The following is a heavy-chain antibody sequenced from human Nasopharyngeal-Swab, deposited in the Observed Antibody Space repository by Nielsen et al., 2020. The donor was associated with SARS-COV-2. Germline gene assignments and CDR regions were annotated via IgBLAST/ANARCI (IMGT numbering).Heavy chain of an antibody. J-gene: IGHJ6*03. Sequence: SLKISCAASGFPFSSYAMHWVRQAPGKGLEWVALISFDGGIKTLADSVRGRFTVSRDNSKNTLYLQMDSLRPEDTGVYYCASLYSSGFPYFHFMDVWGRGMTVTVTS. CDR1: GFPFSSYA. V-gene: IGHV3-30-3*01. CDR2: ISFDGGIK. CDR3: ASLYSSGFPYFHFMDV. D-gene: IGHD3-22*01.